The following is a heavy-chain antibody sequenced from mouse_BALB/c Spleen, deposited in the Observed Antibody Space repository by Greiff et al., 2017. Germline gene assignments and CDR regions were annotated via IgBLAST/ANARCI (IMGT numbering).Heavy chain of an antibody. V-gene: IGHV14-3*02. CDR1: GFNIKDTY. CDR3: ARDSSGHEGFAY. CDR2: IDPANGNT. J-gene: IGHJ3*01. D-gene: IGHD3-2*01. Sequence: VHVKQSGAELVKPGASVKLSCTASGFNIKDTYMHWVKQRPEQGLEWIGRIDPANGNTKYDPKFQGKATITADTSSNTAYLQLSSLTSEDTAVYYCARDSSGHEGFAYWGQGTLVTVSA.